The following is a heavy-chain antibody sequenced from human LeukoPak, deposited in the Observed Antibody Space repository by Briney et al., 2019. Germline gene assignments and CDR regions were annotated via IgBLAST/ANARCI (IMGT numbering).Heavy chain of an antibody. D-gene: IGHD2-2*03. CDR3: ARDLDTVIVPAATSYYYGMDV. Sequence: ASVKVSCKASGYTFTNYGVSWVRQAPGQGLEWMGWISAYNGNANYAQKLQGRVTMTTDTSTSTAYMELRSLRSDDTAVYYCARDLDTVIVPAATSYYYGMDVWGQGTTVTVS. CDR2: ISAYNGNA. CDR1: GYTFTNYG. J-gene: IGHJ6*02. V-gene: IGHV1-18*01.